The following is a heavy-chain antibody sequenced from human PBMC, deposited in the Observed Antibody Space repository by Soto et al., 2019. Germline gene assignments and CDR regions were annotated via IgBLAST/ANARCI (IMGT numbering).Heavy chain of an antibody. CDR3: DRDGAAAGILNFDY. D-gene: IGHD6-13*01. V-gene: IGHV1-8*01. J-gene: IGHJ4*02. Sequence: ASLKLSCTASRDAFTSYGSNWLRHATGQGLEWMGWMNPNSGKTGYAQKLQGRVTMTTDTSTSTAYMELRSLRSDDTAVYYCDRDGAAAGILNFDYWAQGTLVTVSS. CDR1: RDAFTSYG. CDR2: MNPNSGKT.